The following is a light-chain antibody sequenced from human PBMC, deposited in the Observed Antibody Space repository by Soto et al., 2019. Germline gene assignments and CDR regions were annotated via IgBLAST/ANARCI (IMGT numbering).Light chain of an antibody. V-gene: IGLV2-8*01. J-gene: IGLJ1*01. CDR3: SSYADSNNFDV. Sequence: QSALTQPPSASGSPGQSVTISCTGTSSDVGAYNYVSWYQQHPGKAPKLMIYEVSKRPSGVPDRFSGSKSGNTASLTVSGLQAEEEADYYCSSYADSNNFDVFGTGTKVTVL. CDR1: SSDVGAYNY. CDR2: EVS.